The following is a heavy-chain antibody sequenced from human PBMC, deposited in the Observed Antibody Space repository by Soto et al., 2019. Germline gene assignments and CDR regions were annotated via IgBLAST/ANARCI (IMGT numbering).Heavy chain of an antibody. CDR2: IYYSGST. CDR1: GGSISSSSYY. D-gene: IGHD1-26*01. V-gene: IGHV4-39*01. Sequence: PSETLSLTCTVSGGSISSSSYYWGWIRQPPGKGLEWIGSIYYSGSTYYNPSLKSRVTISVDTSKNQFSLKLSSVTAADTAVYYCARRYSGSYYVFDYWGQGTLVTVSS. J-gene: IGHJ4*02. CDR3: ARRYSGSYYVFDY.